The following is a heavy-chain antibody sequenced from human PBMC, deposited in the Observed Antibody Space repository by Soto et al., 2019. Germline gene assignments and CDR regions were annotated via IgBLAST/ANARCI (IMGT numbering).Heavy chain of an antibody. CDR3: ATGVIWIGYFTVDS. J-gene: IGHJ4*02. CDR2: FIPVYRTL. Sequence: SVKVSCKASGGSFRKSAINWVRQTPGQGLEWLGGFIPVYRTLNYAQKFQGRVTITADESTGTAYMTLSSLASDDTAVYYCATGVIWIGYFTVDSWGQGTRVTVSS. V-gene: IGHV1-69*01. CDR1: GGSFRKSA. D-gene: IGHD3-3*01.